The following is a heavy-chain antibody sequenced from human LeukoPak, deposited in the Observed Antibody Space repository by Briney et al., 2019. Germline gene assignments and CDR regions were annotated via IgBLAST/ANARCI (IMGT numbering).Heavy chain of an antibody. CDR2: ISSSGSTI. D-gene: IGHD6-13*01. Sequence: PGGSLRLSCAASGFTFSSYAMSWVRQAPGKGLEWVSYISSSGSTIYYADSVKGRFTISRDNAKNSLYLQMNSLRAEDTAFYYCAKDSSSSWYSPRKFDYWGQGTLVTVSS. J-gene: IGHJ4*02. CDR3: AKDSSSSWYSPRKFDY. V-gene: IGHV3-48*04. CDR1: GFTFSSYA.